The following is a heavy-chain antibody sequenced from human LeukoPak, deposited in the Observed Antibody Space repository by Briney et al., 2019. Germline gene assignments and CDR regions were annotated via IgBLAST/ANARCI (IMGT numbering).Heavy chain of an antibody. D-gene: IGHD3-9*01. CDR2: IYYSGST. Sequence: KPSETLSLTCTVSGGSISSSDYYWGWIRQPPGKGLEWIGYIYYSGSTYYNPSLKSRVTISVDTSKNQFSLKLSSVTAADTAVYYCARGGQLRYFDSPPPHDWFDPWGQGTLVTVSS. CDR3: ARGGQLRYFDSPPPHDWFDP. J-gene: IGHJ5*02. CDR1: GGSISSSDYY. V-gene: IGHV4-39*07.